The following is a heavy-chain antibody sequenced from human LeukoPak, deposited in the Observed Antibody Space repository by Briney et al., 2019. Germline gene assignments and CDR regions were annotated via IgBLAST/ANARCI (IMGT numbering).Heavy chain of an antibody. CDR3: VRGNFGPAQWFDP. J-gene: IGHJ5*02. CDR1: GFTFDDYA. D-gene: IGHD3/OR15-3a*01. CDR2: ISWNSGST. Sequence: GRSLRLSCAASGFTFDDYAMHWVRQVPGKGLELVSGISWNSGSTGYAGSVKGRFTMSRDNTRNSLYLQMNSLTPDDTALYYCVRGNFGPAQWFDPWGQGTLVTVSS. V-gene: IGHV3-9*01.